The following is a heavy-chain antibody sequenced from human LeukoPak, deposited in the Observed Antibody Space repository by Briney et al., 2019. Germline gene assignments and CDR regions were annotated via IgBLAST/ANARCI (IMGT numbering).Heavy chain of an antibody. Sequence: GGSLRLSCAASGFTFSSYSMNWVRQAPGKGLEWVSSITSSSDYIYYTDSVKGRFTISRDNAKNSLFLQMNSLRAEDTAVYYCARRYCSTTNCYSFDSWGQGTLVTVSS. CDR2: ITSSSDYI. CDR1: GFTFSSYS. J-gene: IGHJ4*02. CDR3: ARRYCSTTNCYSFDS. D-gene: IGHD2-2*01. V-gene: IGHV3-21*01.